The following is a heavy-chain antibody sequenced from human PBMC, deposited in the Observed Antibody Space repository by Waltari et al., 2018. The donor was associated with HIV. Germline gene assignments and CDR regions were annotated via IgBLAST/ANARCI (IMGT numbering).Heavy chain of an antibody. J-gene: IGHJ4*02. V-gene: IGHV1-69*01. CDR1: GGTFRSYA. Sequence: QVQLVQSGAEVKKPGSSVKVSCKASGGTFRSYAISWVRQAPGQGLGWMGGIIPIFGTANHAQKFQGRVTITADESTSTAYMGLSSLRSEDTAVYYCARATQYYYDSSGYYGDYWGQGTLVTVSS. CDR3: ARATQYYYDSSGYYGDY. CDR2: IIPIFGTA. D-gene: IGHD3-22*01.